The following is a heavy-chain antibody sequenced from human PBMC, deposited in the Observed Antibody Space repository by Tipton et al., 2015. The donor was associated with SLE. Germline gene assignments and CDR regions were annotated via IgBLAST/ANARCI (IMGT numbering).Heavy chain of an antibody. D-gene: IGHD1-26*01. J-gene: IGHJ6*02. V-gene: IGHV4-59*11. CDR2: IHYSGTT. CDR1: GGSITNHY. CDR3: ARPNSGSYCRPDYDYYGLSH. Sequence: TLSLTCTVSGGSITNHYWNWIRQPPRKGLEWIGYIHYSGTTHDNPSLKSRVTMSVDMSKNQFSLRLTSVTAADTVVYYCARPNSGSYCRPDYDYYGLSHWGPGTAVSV.